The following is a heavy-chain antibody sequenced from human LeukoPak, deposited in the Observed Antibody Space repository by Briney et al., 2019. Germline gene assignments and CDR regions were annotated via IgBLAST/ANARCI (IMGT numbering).Heavy chain of an antibody. CDR1: GYSFTNYW. J-gene: IGHJ4*02. CDR2: IYPGDSDS. CDR3: ASPGRYDFWSGYYSY. Sequence: GESLKISCKGFGYSFTNYWIGWVRQMPGKGLEWMGIIYPGDSDSRYSPSFQGQVTISADKSISTAYLQWSSLKASDTAMYYCASPGRYDFWSGYYSYWGQGTLVTVSS. V-gene: IGHV5-51*01. D-gene: IGHD3-3*01.